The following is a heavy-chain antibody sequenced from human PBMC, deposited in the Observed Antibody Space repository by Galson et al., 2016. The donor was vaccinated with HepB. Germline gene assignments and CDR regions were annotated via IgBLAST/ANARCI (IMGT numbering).Heavy chain of an antibody. CDR2: INPDSGVT. CDR1: GYTSTGYY. D-gene: IGHD1-26*01. Sequence: SVKVSCKASGYTSTGYYMHWVRQAPGQGLEWMGWINPDSGVTSYAQKFQGRVTMTRDTSISTVYMELRRLKSDDTAIYYCARDRYSGSYYVGAFDIWGQGTMVTVS. J-gene: IGHJ3*02. V-gene: IGHV1-2*02. CDR3: ARDRYSGSYYVGAFDI.